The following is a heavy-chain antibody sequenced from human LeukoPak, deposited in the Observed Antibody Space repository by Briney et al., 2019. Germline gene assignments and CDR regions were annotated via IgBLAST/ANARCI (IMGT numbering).Heavy chain of an antibody. CDR2: INPNSGGT. CDR1: GYTFTGYY. Sequence: ASVKVSCKASGYTFTGYYMHWVRQAPGQGLEWMGWINPNSGGTNYAQKFQGRVTMTRDTSISTAYMELSRLRSDDTAVYYCARERPEQKYYYYYCMDVWGQGTTVTVSS. D-gene: IGHD1/OR15-1a*01. V-gene: IGHV1-2*02. CDR3: ARERPEQKYYYYYCMDV. J-gene: IGHJ6*02.